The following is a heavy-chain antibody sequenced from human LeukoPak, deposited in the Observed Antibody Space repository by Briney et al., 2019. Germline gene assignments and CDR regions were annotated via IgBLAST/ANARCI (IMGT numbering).Heavy chain of an antibody. V-gene: IGHV4-4*09. CDR2: IYRGETT. Sequence: SETLSLTCSVSGGSINNYWWSWIRQPPGKGLEWIGYIYRGETTNYNPSLKSRVTLSVDTSKNQISLNPNSVTASDTAVYYCARANIAARYFDLWGRSTLVTVSS. CDR1: GGSINNYW. J-gene: IGHJ2*01. CDR3: ARANIAARYFDL. D-gene: IGHD6-6*01.